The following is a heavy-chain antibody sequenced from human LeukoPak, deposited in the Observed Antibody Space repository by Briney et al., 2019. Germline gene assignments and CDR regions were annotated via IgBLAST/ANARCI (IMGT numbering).Heavy chain of an antibody. J-gene: IGHJ4*02. CDR1: GFTFSNYG. CDR2: IWYDGGNK. D-gene: IGHD3-10*01. CDR3: ARDDGAGGPFDY. Sequence: GGSLRLSCAASGFTFSNYGMHWVRQAPGKGLEWVAVIWYDGGNKYYADSVKGRFIISRDNSKNTLYPQMNSLRAEDTAVYYCARDDGAGGPFDYWGQGTLVSVSS. V-gene: IGHV3-33*01.